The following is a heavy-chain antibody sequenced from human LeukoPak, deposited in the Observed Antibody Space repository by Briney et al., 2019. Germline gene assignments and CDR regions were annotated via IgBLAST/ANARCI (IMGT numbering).Heavy chain of an antibody. D-gene: IGHD2-2*01. Sequence: ASVKVSCKASGYTFTGNYLHWVRQAPGQGLEWMGWINPNSGDTKYAQKFQGRVTMTRDTSVSTAHMQLSRMRYDDTAVYYCARGGGRTSSAFDPWGQGTLVTVSS. J-gene: IGHJ5*02. CDR1: GYTFTGNY. CDR3: ARGGGRTSSAFDP. V-gene: IGHV1-2*02. CDR2: INPNSGDT.